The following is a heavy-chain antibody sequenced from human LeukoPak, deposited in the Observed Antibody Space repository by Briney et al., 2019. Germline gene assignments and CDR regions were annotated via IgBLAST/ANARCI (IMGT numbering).Heavy chain of an antibody. CDR3: AKTYGDASKPRRSSPFDY. CDR1: GFTFSSYA. CDR2: ISGSGGNT. J-gene: IGHJ4*02. V-gene: IGHV3-23*01. Sequence: PGGSLRLSCAASGFTFSSYAMSWVRQAPGKGLEWVSAISGSGGNTYYADSVKGRFTISRDNSKNTLYLQMNSLRAEDTAVYYCAKTYGDASKPRRSSPFDYWGQGTLVTVSS. D-gene: IGHD4-17*01.